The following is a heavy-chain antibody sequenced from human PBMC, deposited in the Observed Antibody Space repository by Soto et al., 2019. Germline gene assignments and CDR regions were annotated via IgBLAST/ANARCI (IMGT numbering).Heavy chain of an antibody. D-gene: IGHD6-19*01. CDR3: APVSGPSGP. V-gene: IGHV4-59*01. Sequence: PSETLSLTCTVSGGSISRYHWSWVRQPPGKGLEWIGNIYNSGSTNYNPSLKSRVTMSVDTSKKQLSLKLSSVTAADTAVYYCAPVSGPSGPWGQGTQVTVSS. CDR1: GGSISRYH. CDR2: IYNSGST. J-gene: IGHJ5*02.